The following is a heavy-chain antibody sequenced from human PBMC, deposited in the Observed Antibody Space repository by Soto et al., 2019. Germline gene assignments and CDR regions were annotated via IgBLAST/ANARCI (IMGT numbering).Heavy chain of an antibody. D-gene: IGHD6-19*01. J-gene: IGHJ4*02. CDR2: IKSKTDGGTT. V-gene: IGHV3-15*07. Sequence: EVQLVESGGGLVKPGGSLRLSCAASGFTFSNAWMNWVRQAPGKGLEWVGRIKSKTDGGTTDYAAPVKGRFTISRDDSKNTLYLQMNSLKTEDTAVYYCTGRSGWYGENYFDYWCQGTLVTVSS. CDR1: GFTFSNAW. CDR3: TGRSGWYGENYFDY.